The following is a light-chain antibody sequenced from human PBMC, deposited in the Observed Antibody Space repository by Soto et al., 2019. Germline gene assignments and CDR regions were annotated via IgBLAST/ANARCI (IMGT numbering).Light chain of an antibody. Sequence: EILLTQSPATLSLSPGDRATLSCRASQSVRRYLAWYQQKPGQAPRLLTYDASTRATGIPARFSGSGSETDFTLTITSLEPEDFAVYYCQQRNNWPPITFGQGTRLEIK. CDR2: DAS. V-gene: IGKV3-11*01. CDR1: QSVRRY. J-gene: IGKJ5*01. CDR3: QQRNNWPPIT.